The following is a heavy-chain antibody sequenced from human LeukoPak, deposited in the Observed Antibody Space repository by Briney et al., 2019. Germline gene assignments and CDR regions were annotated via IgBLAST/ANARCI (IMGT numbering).Heavy chain of an antibody. CDR2: IIPIFGTA. CDR1: GGTFSSYA. Sequence: SVKVSCKASGGTFSSYAISWLRQAPGQGLEWMGGIIPIFGTANYAQKFQGRVTITADESTSTAYMELSSLRSEDTAVYYCARVGSIAGAVHYYYYYMDVWGKGTTVTVSS. CDR3: ARVGSIAGAVHYYYYYMDV. D-gene: IGHD2-15*01. J-gene: IGHJ6*03. V-gene: IGHV1-69*01.